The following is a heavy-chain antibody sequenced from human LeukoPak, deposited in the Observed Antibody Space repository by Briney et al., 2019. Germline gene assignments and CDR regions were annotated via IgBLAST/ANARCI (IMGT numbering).Heavy chain of an antibody. CDR2: IYPGDSDT. J-gene: IGHJ6*02. Sequence: GESLQISCKGSGYSFTSYWIGWVRQLPGKGLEWMGIIYPGDSDTRYSPSFQGQVTISADKSISTAYLQWSSLKASDTAMYYCARSRQWLEPYYYYGMDVWGQGTTVTVSS. V-gene: IGHV5-51*01. CDR3: ARSRQWLEPYYYYGMDV. CDR1: GYSFTSYW. D-gene: IGHD6-19*01.